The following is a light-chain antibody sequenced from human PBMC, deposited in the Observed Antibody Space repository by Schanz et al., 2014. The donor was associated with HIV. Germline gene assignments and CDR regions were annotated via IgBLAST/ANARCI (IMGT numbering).Light chain of an antibody. CDR3: SSYTSSSTVWV. V-gene: IGLV2-8*01. CDR1: SSDVGGYNY. CDR2: EVA. Sequence: QSALTQPPSASGSPGQSVTISCTGTSSDVGGYNYVSWYQQHPGKAPKLLIFEVAKRPSGVPGRFSGSKSGNTASLTVSGLQAEDEADYYCSSYTSSSTVWVFGGGTKLTVL. J-gene: IGLJ3*02.